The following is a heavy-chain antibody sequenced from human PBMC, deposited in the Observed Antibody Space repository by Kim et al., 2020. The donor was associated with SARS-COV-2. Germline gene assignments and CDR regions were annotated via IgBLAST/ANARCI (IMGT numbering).Heavy chain of an antibody. CDR3: ARDGPMVRGVSDY. CDR1: GGSISSSSYY. V-gene: IGHV4-39*02. J-gene: IGHJ4*02. D-gene: IGHD3-10*01. CDR2: IYYSGST. Sequence: SETLSLTCTVSGGSISSSSYYWGWIRQPPGKGLEWIGSIYYSGSTYYNPSLKSRVTISVDTSKNQFSLKLSSVTAADTAVYYCARDGPMVRGVSDYWGQGTLVTVSS.